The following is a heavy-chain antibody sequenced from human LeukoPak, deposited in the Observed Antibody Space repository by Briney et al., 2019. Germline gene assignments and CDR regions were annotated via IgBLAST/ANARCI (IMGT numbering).Heavy chain of an antibody. CDR2: IHYSGST. V-gene: IGHV4-39*01. D-gene: IGHD2-8*01. Sequence: PSETLSLTCSVSGDSIITNNYYWGWIRQPPGKGLEWIGNIHYSGSTYYSPSLKNRVTISVDTSKNQFSLRLKSVTAADTAVYYCWRPHCSNSVCSSSRVDFWGQGTLVTVSS. CDR3: WRPHCSNSVCSSSRVDF. J-gene: IGHJ4*02. CDR1: GDSIITNNYY.